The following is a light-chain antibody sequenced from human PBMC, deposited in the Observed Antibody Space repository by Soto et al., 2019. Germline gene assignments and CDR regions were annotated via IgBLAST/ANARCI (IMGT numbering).Light chain of an antibody. J-gene: IGKJ5*01. CDR2: AAS. V-gene: IGKV1-12*01. CDR3: QHADSFPLST. CDR1: EDISTW. Sequence: DIQMTQSPSSVSASVGDRVTITCRSSEDISTWLAWYQQKPGKAPKLLIYAASSLQSGVPSRFSGSGSGTEFTLTISTLQPEDFATYHCQHADSFPLSTFGQGTRLEI.